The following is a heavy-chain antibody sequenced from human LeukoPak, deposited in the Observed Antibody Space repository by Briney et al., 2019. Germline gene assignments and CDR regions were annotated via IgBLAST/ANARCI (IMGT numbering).Heavy chain of an antibody. J-gene: IGHJ4*02. V-gene: IGHV4-39*01. CDR2: IYYSGNT. CDR3: ARQTGSGLFILP. D-gene: IGHD3/OR15-3a*01. Sequence: PGGSLRLSCAASGFTFSSYSMNWIRQPPGKGLEWIGSIYYSGNTYYNASLESQVSISIDTSKNQFSLRLTSVTAADTAVYYCARQTGSGLFILPGGQGTLVTVSS. CDR1: GFTFSSYS.